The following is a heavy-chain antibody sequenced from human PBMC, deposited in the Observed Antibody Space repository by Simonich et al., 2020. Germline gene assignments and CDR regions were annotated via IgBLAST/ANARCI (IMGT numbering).Heavy chain of an antibody. Sequence: QLQLQESGPGLVKPSETLSLTCTVSGGSISSSSYYWGWIRQPPGKGLEWIGTIYYSGGTSSNPSRKTRVTLSVDTSKNQFSLKLSSVTAADTAVYYCARQRVLMVYAIDYWGQGTLVTVSS. CDR1: GGSISSSSYY. D-gene: IGHD2-8*01. V-gene: IGHV4-39*01. J-gene: IGHJ4*02. CDR2: IYYSGGT. CDR3: ARQRVLMVYAIDY.